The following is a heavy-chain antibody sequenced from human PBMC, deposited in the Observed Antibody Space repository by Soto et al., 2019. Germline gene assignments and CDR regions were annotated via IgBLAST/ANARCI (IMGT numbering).Heavy chain of an antibody. CDR1: KFTFSSYS. V-gene: IGHV3-21*01. CDR3: ARSQGPAAGGYGMDV. J-gene: IGHJ6*02. CDR2: ISSSSSYI. Sequence: PLRHSCTASKFTFSSYSMNWVLQTPLKGLEWVSSISSSSSYIYYADSLKGRFTISRDNSKNTLYLQMGSLRSEDMAVYYCARSQGPAAGGYGMDVWGQGTTVTVSS. D-gene: IGHD2-2*01.